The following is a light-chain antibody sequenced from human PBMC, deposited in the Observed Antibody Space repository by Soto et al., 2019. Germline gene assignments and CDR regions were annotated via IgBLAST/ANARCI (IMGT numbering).Light chain of an antibody. V-gene: IGKV3-20*01. J-gene: IGKJ2*03. CDR1: QSVDRRY. Sequence: DIVLTQSPGTLSLSPGERATLSCRASQSVDRRYLAWYQQKPGQAPRLLIYAVSSRATGIPDRFSGSGSGTDFTLTISRLEPEDFAEYYCQQYGSSPRYSFGQGTKLEIK. CDR2: AVS. CDR3: QQYGSSPRYS.